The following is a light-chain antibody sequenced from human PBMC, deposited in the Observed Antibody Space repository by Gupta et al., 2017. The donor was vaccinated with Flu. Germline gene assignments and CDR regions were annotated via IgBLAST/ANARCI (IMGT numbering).Light chain of an antibody. Sequence: SSNIGSNYVNWYQQVPGAAPKLLIYGNNQRPSGVPDRFSGSKSGTSASLAISGLQSGDEADYYCAAWDDSLNGHYVFGTGTKVTVL. CDR1: SSNIGSNY. CDR3: AAWDDSLNGHYV. V-gene: IGLV1-44*01. J-gene: IGLJ1*01. CDR2: GNN.